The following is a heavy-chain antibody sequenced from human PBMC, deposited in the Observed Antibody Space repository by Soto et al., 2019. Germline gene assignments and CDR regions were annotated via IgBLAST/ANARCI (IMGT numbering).Heavy chain of an antibody. V-gene: IGHV1-69*06. D-gene: IGHD3-10*01. J-gene: IGHJ6*02. CDR2: IIPSFATG. CDR3: ARSYYGSGSYWFYGMDV. Sequence: SVKVSCKASGGTFGNSAISWVRRAPGQGLEWMGGIIPSFATGNSAPEFQGRLTITADKSTTTAYMELSSLRSEDTAVYYCARSYYGSGSYWFYGMDVWGQGTTVTAP. CDR1: GGTFGNSA.